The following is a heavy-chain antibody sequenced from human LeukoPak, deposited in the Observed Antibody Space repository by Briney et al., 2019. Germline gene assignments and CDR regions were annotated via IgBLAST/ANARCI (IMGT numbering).Heavy chain of an antibody. CDR3: ARLQLGYCRSQSCPDY. Sequence: SETLSLTCNVSGDSVTAGGSYWGWVRQSPGKGLEWVGSIYYNGNTYYKPSLKSRVSISVDTSKNHFSLKLTSVTAADTAVYYCARLQLGYCRSQSCPDYWGQGTLVTVSS. CDR2: IYYNGNT. V-gene: IGHV4-39*02. D-gene: IGHD2-2*01. J-gene: IGHJ4*02. CDR1: GDSVTAGGSY.